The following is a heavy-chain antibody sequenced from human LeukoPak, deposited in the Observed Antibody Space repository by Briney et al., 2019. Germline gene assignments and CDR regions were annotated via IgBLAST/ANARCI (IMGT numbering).Heavy chain of an antibody. CDR1: GFTFSSFG. CDR2: VWYGGSKR. V-gene: IGHV3-33*01. D-gene: IGHD3-10*01. Sequence: GGSLRLSCAASGFTFSSFGMHWVRQAPGKGLEWVAIVWYGGSKRYYADSVKGRFTISRDDSKNTLYLQMNSLRAEDTAVYYCARDGKGFGELLYWGQGTLVTVSS. J-gene: IGHJ4*02. CDR3: ARDGKGFGELLY.